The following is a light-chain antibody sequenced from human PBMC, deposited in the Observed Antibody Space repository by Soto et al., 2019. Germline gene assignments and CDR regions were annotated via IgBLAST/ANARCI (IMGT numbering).Light chain of an antibody. Sequence: EIVMTQSPVTLSVSPGERATLSCRASQSVRSNLAWYQQKPGQAPRLLIYGASSRATGIPDRFSGSGSGTDFTLTISRLEPEDFAVYYCQQYGSSSFTFGPGTKVDIK. J-gene: IGKJ3*01. V-gene: IGKV3-20*01. CDR3: QQYGSSSFT. CDR1: QSVRSN. CDR2: GAS.